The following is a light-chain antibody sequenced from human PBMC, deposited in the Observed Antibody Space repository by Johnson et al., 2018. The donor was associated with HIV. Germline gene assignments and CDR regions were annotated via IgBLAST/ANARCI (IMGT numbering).Light chain of an antibody. CDR2: DNN. J-gene: IGLJ1*01. Sequence: QSVLTQPPSVSAAPGQKVTISCSGSSSNIGNNYVSWYQQLPGTAPKLLIYDNNKRPSGIPDRFSGSKSGTSATLGITGLQTGDEADYYCGTWDSSRSAEVFETGTKVTVL. CDR3: GTWDSSRSAEV. CDR1: SSNIGNNY. V-gene: IGLV1-51*01.